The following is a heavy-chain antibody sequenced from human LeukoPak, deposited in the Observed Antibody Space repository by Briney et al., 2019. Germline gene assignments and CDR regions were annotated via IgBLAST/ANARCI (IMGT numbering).Heavy chain of an antibody. CDR2: INWNGAST. D-gene: IGHD6-6*01. CDR3: ARAVCPTIKFCDSSYFMDV. V-gene: IGHV3-20*04. Sequence: AGGSLRLSCAASGFIFDDLGMTWVRQVPGKGLEWVAGINWNGASTGYADSVRGRFTISRDNAKNSLYLQMNSLRAEDTALYYCARAVCPTIKFCDSSYFMDVWGKGTTVNVS. CDR1: GFIFDDLG. J-gene: IGHJ6*03.